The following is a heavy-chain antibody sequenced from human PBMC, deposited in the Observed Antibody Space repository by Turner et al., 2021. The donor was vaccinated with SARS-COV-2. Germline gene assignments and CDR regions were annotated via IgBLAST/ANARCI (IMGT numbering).Heavy chain of an antibody. Sequence: EVQLVETGGGLMHPGGSLRLSCAASGFPVTSNYMSWVRQARGKGLEWVSVMYSGGSTYYADSVKDRFTMSRDNSKNTLYLKMNSLRAEDTAVYDCARGIHDSWSGYYPTYFDYWGQGTLVTVSS. D-gene: IGHD3-3*01. CDR1: GFPVTSNY. CDR2: MYSGGST. CDR3: ARGIHDSWSGYYPTYFDY. V-gene: IGHV3-53*02. J-gene: IGHJ4*02.